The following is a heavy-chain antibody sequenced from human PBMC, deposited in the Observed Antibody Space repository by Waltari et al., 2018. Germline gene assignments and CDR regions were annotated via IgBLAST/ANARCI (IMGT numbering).Heavy chain of an antibody. V-gene: IGHV3-21*01. Sequence: EVQLVVSGGGLVKRGGSLRLSCAASGFPFRCFTLNWSRQAPGKGVEWVSSISSGSSYIYYADSVKGRFTISRDNAKNSLYLQMNSLRVEDTAVYYCAREWGVMVGTAGFYFDYWGQGALVTVSS. J-gene: IGHJ4*02. CDR2: ISSGSSYI. D-gene: IGHD2-15*01. CDR3: AREWGVMVGTAGFYFDY. CDR1: GFPFRCFT.